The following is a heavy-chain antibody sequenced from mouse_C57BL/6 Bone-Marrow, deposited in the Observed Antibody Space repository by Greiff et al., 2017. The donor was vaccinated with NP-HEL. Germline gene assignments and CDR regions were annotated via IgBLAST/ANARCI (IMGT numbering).Heavy chain of an antibody. CDR1: GYTFTSYW. Sequence: QVQLQQSGAELAKPGASVKLSCKASGYTFTSYWMPWVKQRPGQGLEWIGYIYPSSGYTKYNQKFKDKTTLTADKSSSTADMQLSSLTYEDSAVYYCATGYGSSYAWFAYWGQGTLVTVSA. CDR3: ATGYGSSYAWFAY. D-gene: IGHD1-1*01. CDR2: IYPSSGYT. V-gene: IGHV1-7*01. J-gene: IGHJ3*01.